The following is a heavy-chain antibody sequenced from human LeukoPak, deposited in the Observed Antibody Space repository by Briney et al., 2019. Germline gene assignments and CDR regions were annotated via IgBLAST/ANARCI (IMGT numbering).Heavy chain of an antibody. CDR3: AKDRGPPAAFDI. CDR1: GFTFSSYG. J-gene: IGHJ3*02. D-gene: IGHD6-25*01. V-gene: IGHV3-33*06. CDR2: IWYDGSNK. Sequence: PGGSLRLPCAASGFTFSSYGMHWVRQAPGKGREGVAVIWYDGSNKYYADSVKARFTISRDNSKNTLSLQMNSLRAEDTAVYYCAKDRGPPAAFDIWGQGTMVTVSS.